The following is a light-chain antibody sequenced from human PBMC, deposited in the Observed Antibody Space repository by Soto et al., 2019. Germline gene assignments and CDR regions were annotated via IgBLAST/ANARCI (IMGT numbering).Light chain of an antibody. CDR1: QRVLYSSTDKNY. J-gene: IGKJ4*01. V-gene: IGKV4-1*01. CDR2: WAS. Sequence: DIVMTQSPDSLAVSLVERATINCKSSQRVLYSSTDKNYLAWYQQKPGQPPKLLIYWASARESGVPDRFSGSGSGTDFTLTISSLQAEDVAVYYCQQYFRPPRTFGGGSRVEI. CDR3: QQYFRPPRT.